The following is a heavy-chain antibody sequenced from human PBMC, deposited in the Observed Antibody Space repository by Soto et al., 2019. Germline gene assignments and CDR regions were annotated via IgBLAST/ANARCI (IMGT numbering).Heavy chain of an antibody. J-gene: IGHJ4*02. D-gene: IGHD3-16*02. CDR3: AKFGLRLGELSFTSYFDY. Sequence: GGSLRLSCAASGFTFSSYAMSWVRQAPGKGLEWVSAISGSGGSTYYADSVKGRFTISRDNSKSTLYLQMNSLRAEDTAVYYCAKFGLRLGELSFTSYFDYWGQGTLVTVSS. CDR2: ISGSGGST. CDR1: GFTFSSYA. V-gene: IGHV3-23*01.